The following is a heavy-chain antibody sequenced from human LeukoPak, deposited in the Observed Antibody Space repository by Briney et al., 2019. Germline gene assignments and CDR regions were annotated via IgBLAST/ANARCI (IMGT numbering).Heavy chain of an antibody. CDR1: GFTFSSYS. CDR2: ISSSSSYI. D-gene: IGHD3-3*01. J-gene: IGHJ4*02. V-gene: IGHV3-21*01. CDR3: ARSARLMKGVVEVTALDD. Sequence: GSLRLSCAASGFTFSSYSMNCVRQAPGKGLEWVSSISSSSSYIYYADSVKGRFTIFKDNAKNSLYLQMNSLRADDTAVYYCARSARLMKGVVEVTALDDWGQGTLVTVSS.